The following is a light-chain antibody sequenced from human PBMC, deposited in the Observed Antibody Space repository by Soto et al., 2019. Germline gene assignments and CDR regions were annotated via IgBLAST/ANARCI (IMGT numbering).Light chain of an antibody. Sequence: QPVLTQPASVSGSPGQSITISCTGTSSDVGSYNLVPWYQQHPGKAPKLMIYEGSKRPSGVSNRFSGSKSGNTASLTISGLQAEDEADYYCCSYAGSSTWVFGGGTKLTVL. J-gene: IGLJ3*02. CDR1: SSDVGSYNL. V-gene: IGLV2-23*01. CDR3: CSYAGSSTWV. CDR2: EGS.